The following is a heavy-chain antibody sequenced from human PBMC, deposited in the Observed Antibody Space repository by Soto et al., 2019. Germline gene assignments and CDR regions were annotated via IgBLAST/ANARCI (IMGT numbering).Heavy chain of an antibody. CDR1: GFTFSSYA. V-gene: IGHV3-23*01. Sequence: GGSLRLSCAASGFTFSSYAMSWVRQAPGKGLAWVSTISGSGGSTYYADSVKGRFTISRDNSKNTLSLQMNSLRAEDTAVYYCATTLRTFYYFDYWGQGALVTVS. CDR2: ISGSGGST. J-gene: IGHJ4*02. CDR3: ATTLRTFYYFDY. D-gene: IGHD3-3*01.